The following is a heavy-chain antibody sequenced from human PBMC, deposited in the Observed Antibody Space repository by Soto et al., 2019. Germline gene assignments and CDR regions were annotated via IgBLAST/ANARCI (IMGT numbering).Heavy chain of an antibody. CDR3: AREENCGGGTCYSEYFHR. CDR1: GYLFTAYS. CDR2: VNPSGGST. J-gene: IGHJ1*01. D-gene: IGHD2-15*01. Sequence: ASVKVSCKASGYLFTAYSMHWVRLAPGQGLEWMGVVNPSGGSTKYAPNFQGRVTMTRDTSTTTIYMELSSLRSDDTAIYYCAREENCGGGTCYSEYFHRWGQGTLVTVSS. V-gene: IGHV1-46*01.